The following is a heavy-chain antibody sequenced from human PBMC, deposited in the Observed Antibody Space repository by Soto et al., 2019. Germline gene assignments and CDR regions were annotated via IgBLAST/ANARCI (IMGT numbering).Heavy chain of an antibody. Sequence: QVQLQESGPGLVKPSQTLSLTCSVSDGSISSGGYYWSWIRLHPGKGLEWIGYISDNGRPYYNPSLKSRVTISEDRSKNQFYRRLRSVTAADTAVYYCARNDSGSKNFDYWGQGTLVTVSS. V-gene: IGHV4-31*03. CDR2: ISDNGRP. D-gene: IGHD3-10*01. CDR1: DGSISSGGYY. CDR3: ARNDSGSKNFDY. J-gene: IGHJ4*02.